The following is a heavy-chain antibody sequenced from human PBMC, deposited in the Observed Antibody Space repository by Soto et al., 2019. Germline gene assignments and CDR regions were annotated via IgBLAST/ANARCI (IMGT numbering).Heavy chain of an antibody. J-gene: IGHJ3*02. V-gene: IGHV1-18*01. D-gene: IGHD2-2*01. CDR2: ISAYNGNT. CDR1: GYTFTSFG. Sequence: ASVKVSCKASGYTFTSFGISWVRRAPRQGLEWMGWISAYNGNTKYAQKFQGRVTITTDTSTSTAFTELRSLRSDDTAVYYCARDPLTRYCSGPSCYLGYAFDIWGKGTMVTVSS. CDR3: ARDPLTRYCSGPSCYLGYAFDI.